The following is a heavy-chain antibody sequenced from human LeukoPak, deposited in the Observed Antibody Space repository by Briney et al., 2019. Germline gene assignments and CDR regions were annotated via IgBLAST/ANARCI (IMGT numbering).Heavy chain of an antibody. CDR2: INSDGSST. V-gene: IGHV3-74*01. Sequence: GGSLRLSCAASGLTFSRHWMHWVRQAPGKGLVWVSRINSDGSSTYYADSVKGRFTISRDNAKNTLYLQMNSLRAEDTAVYYCAREGIAQWLAHGRDEAFDIWDQGTMVTVSS. CDR3: AREGIAQWLAHGRDEAFDI. CDR1: GLTFSRHW. D-gene: IGHD6-13*01. J-gene: IGHJ3*02.